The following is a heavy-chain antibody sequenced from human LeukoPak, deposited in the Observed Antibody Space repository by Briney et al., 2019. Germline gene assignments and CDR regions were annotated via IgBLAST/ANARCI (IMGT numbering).Heavy chain of an antibody. Sequence: SGTLSLTCAVSGASISTGNWWSWVRQPPDKGLEWIGEIYHSGSTNYNPSLKSRVTISVDKSQNQFSLKLSSVTAADTAVYYCARAYIPDSSSWYWFDPWGQGTLVTVSS. J-gene: IGHJ5*02. CDR1: GASISTGNW. CDR2: IYHSGST. V-gene: IGHV4-4*02. CDR3: ARAYIPDSSSWYWFDP. D-gene: IGHD6-13*01.